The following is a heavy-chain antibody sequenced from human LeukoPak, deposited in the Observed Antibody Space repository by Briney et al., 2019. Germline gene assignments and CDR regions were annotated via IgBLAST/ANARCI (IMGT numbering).Heavy chain of an antibody. D-gene: IGHD2-21*02. CDR3: ASCCGGDCVYYYYMDV. Sequence: PGGSLRLSCAASGFTFSSYWMHWVRQAPGKGLVWVSRINSDGSSTSYADSVKGRFTISRDNAKNTLYLQMNSLRAEDTAVYYCASCCGGDCVYYYYMDVWGKGTTVTISS. V-gene: IGHV3-74*01. J-gene: IGHJ6*03. CDR2: INSDGSST. CDR1: GFTFSSYW.